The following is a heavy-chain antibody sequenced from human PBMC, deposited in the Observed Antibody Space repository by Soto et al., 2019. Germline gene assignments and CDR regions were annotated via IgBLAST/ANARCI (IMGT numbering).Heavy chain of an antibody. Sequence: PSETLSLTCAVYGGSFSGYYWSWIRQPPGKGLEWIGDINYSGSTNYNPSLKSRVTISVDTSKNQFSLKLSSVTAADTAVYYCARAMVRGATGVYYGMDVWGQGTTVTVSS. V-gene: IGHV4-34*09. J-gene: IGHJ6*02. CDR1: GGSFSGYY. D-gene: IGHD3-10*01. CDR2: INYSGST. CDR3: ARAMVRGATGVYYGMDV.